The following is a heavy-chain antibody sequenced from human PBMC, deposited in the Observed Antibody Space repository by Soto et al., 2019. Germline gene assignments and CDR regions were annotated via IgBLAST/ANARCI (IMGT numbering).Heavy chain of an antibody. CDR2: ISGSGEST. J-gene: IGHJ4*02. CDR1: GFTFSSYA. V-gene: IGHV3-23*01. CDR3: AKDQEAYSYGYDD. Sequence: PGGSLRLSCAASGFTFSSYAMSWVRQAPGKGLEWVSDISGSGESTYYADSVKGRFTISRDNSKNTLYLQMNSLRAEDTAVYYCAKDQEAYSYGYDDWGQGSLVTVSS. D-gene: IGHD5-18*01.